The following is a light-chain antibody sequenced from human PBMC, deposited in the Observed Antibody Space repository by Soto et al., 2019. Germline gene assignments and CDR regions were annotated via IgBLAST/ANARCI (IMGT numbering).Light chain of an antibody. Sequence: EIVLTQSPVTLSLSPWERATLSCRASQSVSSSFLAWYQQKPGQAPRLLIYGASSRATGIPDRFSGSGSGTDFTLTISSLEPEDFAVYYCQQRSNWPPITFGQGTRLEIK. J-gene: IGKJ5*01. CDR3: QQRSNWPPIT. V-gene: IGKV3D-20*02. CDR1: QSVSSSF. CDR2: GAS.